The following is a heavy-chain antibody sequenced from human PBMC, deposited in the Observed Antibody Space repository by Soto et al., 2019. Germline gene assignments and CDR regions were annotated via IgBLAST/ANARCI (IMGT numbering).Heavy chain of an antibody. CDR3: AFDVLRYFDWLLPTNYYYYGMDV. D-gene: IGHD3-9*01. CDR2: IYYSGST. V-gene: IGHV4-39*01. CDR1: GGSISSSSYY. Sequence: SETLSLTCTVSGGSISSSSYYWGWIRQPPGKGLEWIGSIYYSGSTYYNPSLKSRVTISVDTSKNQFSLKLSSVTAADTAVYYCAFDVLRYFDWLLPTNYYYYGMDVWGQGTTVTVSS. J-gene: IGHJ6*02.